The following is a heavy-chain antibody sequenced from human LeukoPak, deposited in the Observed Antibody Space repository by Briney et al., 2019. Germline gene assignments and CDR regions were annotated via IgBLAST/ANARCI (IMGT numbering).Heavy chain of an antibody. CDR3: AKDPGSSTLDY. J-gene: IGHJ4*02. V-gene: IGHV3-30*02. D-gene: IGHD1-26*01. Sequence: GGSLRPSCAASGFTFSSYGMHWVRQAPGKGLKWVAFIRYDGSNKHYADSVKGRFTISRDNSKNTLYLQMNSLRAEDTAVYYCAKDPGSSTLDYWGQGTLVTFSA. CDR1: GFTFSSYG. CDR2: IRYDGSNK.